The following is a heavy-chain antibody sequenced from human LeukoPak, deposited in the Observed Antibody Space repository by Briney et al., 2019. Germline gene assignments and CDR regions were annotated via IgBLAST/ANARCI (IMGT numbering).Heavy chain of an antibody. J-gene: IGHJ4*02. CDR3: ATGITMVRGALDY. Sequence: ASVKVSCKASGYTFTSYGISWVRQAPGQGLEWMGWISAYNGNTNYAQKLQGRVTMTTDTSTSTVYMELRSLRSEDTAVYYCATGITMVRGALDYWGQGTLVTVSS. CDR2: ISAYNGNT. V-gene: IGHV1-18*01. CDR1: GYTFTSYG. D-gene: IGHD3-10*01.